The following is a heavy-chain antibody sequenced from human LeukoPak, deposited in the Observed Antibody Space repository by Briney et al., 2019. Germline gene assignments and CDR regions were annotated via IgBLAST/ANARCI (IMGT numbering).Heavy chain of an antibody. CDR3: AKGGGWDAFDI. CDR1: GGSISSSY. J-gene: IGHJ3*02. Sequence: SETLSLTCTVSGGSISSSYWSWIRQPPGKGLEWIGYTYNSGSTNYNPSLKSRLTVSVDSSKNQFSLKLNSVTAADTAVYYCAKGGGWDAFDIWGQGTMVTVSS. V-gene: IGHV4-59*08. CDR2: TYNSGST. D-gene: IGHD6-19*01.